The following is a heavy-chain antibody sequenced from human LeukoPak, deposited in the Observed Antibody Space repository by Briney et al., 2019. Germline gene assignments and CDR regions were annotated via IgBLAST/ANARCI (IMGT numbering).Heavy chain of an antibody. CDR2: MNPNSGNT. CDR1: GYTFTSYD. V-gene: IGHV1-8*03. Sequence: VASVKVSCKASGYTFTSYDINWVRQATGQGLEWMGWMNPNSGNTGYAQKFQGRVTITRNTSISTAYMELSSLRSDDTAVYYCARHRGYCSGGSCYGNAFDIWGQGTMVTVSS. CDR3: ARHRGYCSGGSCYGNAFDI. D-gene: IGHD2-15*01. J-gene: IGHJ3*02.